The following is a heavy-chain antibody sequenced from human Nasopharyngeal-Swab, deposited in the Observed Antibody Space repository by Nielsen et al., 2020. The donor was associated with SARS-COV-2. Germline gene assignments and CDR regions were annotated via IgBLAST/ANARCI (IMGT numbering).Heavy chain of an antibody. Sequence: SETLSLTCTVSGGSISSGSYYWSWIRQPAGKGLEWIGRIYTSGSTNYNPSLKSRVTISVDTSKNQFSLKLSSVTAADTAVYYCARSRGYSYGSDYYYYGMDVWGQGTTVTVSS. CDR1: GGSISSGSYY. CDR3: ARSRGYSYGSDYYYYGMDV. CDR2: IYTSGST. J-gene: IGHJ6*02. V-gene: IGHV4-61*02. D-gene: IGHD5-18*01.